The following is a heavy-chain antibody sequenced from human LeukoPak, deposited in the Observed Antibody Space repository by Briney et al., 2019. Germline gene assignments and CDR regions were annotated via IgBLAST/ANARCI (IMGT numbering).Heavy chain of an antibody. Sequence: GRSLRLSCAASGFTFSGYAMHWVRQAPGKGLEWVAVISYDGSNKYYADSVKGRFTISRDNSKNTLYLQMNSLRAEDTAVYYCARTRQPTVTTTIPDYWGQGTLVTVSS. CDR1: GFTFSGYA. CDR3: ARTRQPTVTTTIPDY. D-gene: IGHD4-17*01. V-gene: IGHV3-30*04. J-gene: IGHJ4*02. CDR2: ISYDGSNK.